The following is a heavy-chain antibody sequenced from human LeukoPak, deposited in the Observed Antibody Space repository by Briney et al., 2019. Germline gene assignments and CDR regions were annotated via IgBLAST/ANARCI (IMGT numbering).Heavy chain of an antibody. CDR1: GFTFSYAL. D-gene: IGHD3-9*01. CDR2: IKSKTDGGTM. V-gene: IGHV3-15*01. J-gene: IGHJ4*02. Sequence: SGGSLRLSCAASGFTFSYALMSWVRQAPGKGLEWVGRIKSKTDGGTMEYAAPVKGRFTISRDDSKNTLYLQMNSLKTEDTAVYYCTTDDYDILTGYFWFDYWGQGTLVTVSS. CDR3: TTDDYDILTGYFWFDY.